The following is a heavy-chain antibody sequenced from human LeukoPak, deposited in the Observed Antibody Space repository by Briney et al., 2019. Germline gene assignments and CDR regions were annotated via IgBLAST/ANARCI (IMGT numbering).Heavy chain of an antibody. CDR2: ISTNGVNT. J-gene: IGHJ4*02. D-gene: IGHD2-15*01. V-gene: IGHV3-64*01. CDR1: GFTFSNYV. CDR3: ARELGSSGVFGFFDY. Sequence: GGSLRLSCTESGFTFSNYVMHWVRQAPGKGLEYVSAISTNGVNTYYANSVKGRFTISRDNSKNILYLQMGSLRTEDQAVYYCARELGSSGVFGFFDYWGQGALVTVSS.